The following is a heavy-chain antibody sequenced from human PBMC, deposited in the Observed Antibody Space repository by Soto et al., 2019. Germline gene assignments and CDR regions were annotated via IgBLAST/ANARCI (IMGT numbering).Heavy chain of an antibody. CDR3: ASRSGQLPYYFDY. V-gene: IGHV1-18*01. CDR2: ISAYKGNT. CDR1: GYTFSNYG. D-gene: IGHD6-6*01. J-gene: IGHJ4*02. Sequence: ASVKVSCKASGYTFSNYGISCVRQAPGQGLEWMGWISAYKGNTNYAQKLQGRVTMTTDTSTSTAYMELRSLRSDDTAVYYCASRSGQLPYYFDYWGQGTLVTSPQ.